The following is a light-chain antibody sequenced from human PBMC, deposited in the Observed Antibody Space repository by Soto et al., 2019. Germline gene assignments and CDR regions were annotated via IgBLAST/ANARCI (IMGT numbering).Light chain of an antibody. CDR2: DNN. J-gene: IGLJ2*01. CDR3: GTWDSSLSAVV. V-gene: IGLV1-51*01. Sequence: QSGLTQPPSVSAAPGQKVTISCSGSSSNVGNNYVSWYQQHPGTAPKRLIYDNNKRPSGIPDRFSGSKSGASATLGITGRLPGDEADYYCGTWDSSLSAVVFGGGTKVTVL. CDR1: SSNVGNNY.